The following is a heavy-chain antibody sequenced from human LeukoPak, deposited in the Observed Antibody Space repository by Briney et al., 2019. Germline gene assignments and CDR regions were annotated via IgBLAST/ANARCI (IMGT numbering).Heavy chain of an antibody. CDR3: ASNPYVSAMHYYGLDV. Sequence: SETLSLTCTVWGGSISSCRYYWRWIRQPPGKGLEGIVYSYYSGSTNYNPSLKSRVTISVDTSNNNSSLKLSYVTSAEDTVFYYSASNPYVSAMHYYGLDVWGRGTTVTVSS. V-gene: IGHV4-61*03. CDR2: SYYSGST. CDR1: GGSISSCRYY. J-gene: IGHJ6*02. D-gene: IGHD3-10*02.